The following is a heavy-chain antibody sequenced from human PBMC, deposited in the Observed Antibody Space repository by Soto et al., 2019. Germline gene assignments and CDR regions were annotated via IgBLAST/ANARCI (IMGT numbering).Heavy chain of an antibody. V-gene: IGHV1-18*01. J-gene: IGHJ4*02. CDR3: ARERLFGGEAGYYFPNY. D-gene: IGHD3-9*01. CDR2: ISPYNGNT. CDR1: GYTFISYG. Sequence: QVQLVQSGAEVKKPGASVKVSCKASGYTFISYGISWVRQAPGQGLEWMGWISPYNGNTHYSQNFQGRVAMTTDTSTSTAYMELRSLRSDDTAVYYCARERLFGGEAGYYFPNYWGQGTLVTVSS.